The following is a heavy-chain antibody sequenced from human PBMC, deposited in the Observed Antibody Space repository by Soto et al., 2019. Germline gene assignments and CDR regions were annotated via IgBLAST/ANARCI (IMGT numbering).Heavy chain of an antibody. Sequence: QVPLVQSGAEVKKPGASVKVSCKASGYTFTSYGISWVRQAPGQGLEWMGWISAYNGNTNYAQKLQGRVTMTTDTSTSTAYMELRSLRSDDTAVYYCARDTGPDFWSGYDKFDYWGQGTLVTVSS. CDR2: ISAYNGNT. D-gene: IGHD3-3*01. V-gene: IGHV1-18*01. CDR3: ARDTGPDFWSGYDKFDY. CDR1: GYTFTSYG. J-gene: IGHJ4*02.